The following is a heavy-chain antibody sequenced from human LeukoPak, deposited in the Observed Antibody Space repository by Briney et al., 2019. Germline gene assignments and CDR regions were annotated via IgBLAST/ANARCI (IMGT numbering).Heavy chain of an antibody. J-gene: IGHJ4*02. D-gene: IGHD2-2*03. CDR2: ISYDGSKK. V-gene: IGHV3-30*18. CDR1: GFTFSRYG. Sequence: QTGGSLRLSCAVSGFTFSRYGIHWVRQAPGKGLEWVAVISYDGSKKYYADSVKGRFTISRDNSKNTLYLQMNSLRAEDTALYYCAKHGYCSGISCFFDFWGQGTLVTVSS. CDR3: AKHGYCSGISCFFDF.